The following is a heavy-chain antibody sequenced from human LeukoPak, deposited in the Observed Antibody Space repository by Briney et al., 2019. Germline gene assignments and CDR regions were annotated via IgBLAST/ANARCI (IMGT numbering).Heavy chain of an antibody. CDR2: ISGSGDST. Sequence: AGGSLRLSYAASGFTFSSYAMSWVRQAPGKGLEWVSAISGSGDSTYYGDSVKGRFTISRDNSKNTLYLQMNSLRAEDTAVYYCAKTRPLDSSSWSHGDYWGQGTLVTVSS. J-gene: IGHJ4*02. V-gene: IGHV3-23*01. D-gene: IGHD6-13*01. CDR3: AKTRPLDSSSWSHGDY. CDR1: GFTFSSYA.